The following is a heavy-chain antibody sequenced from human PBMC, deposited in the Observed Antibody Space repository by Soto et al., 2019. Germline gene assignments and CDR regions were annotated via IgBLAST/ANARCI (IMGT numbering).Heavy chain of an antibody. V-gene: IGHV3-30*18. CDR1: GFTFSSYG. J-gene: IGHJ4*02. CDR3: AKEIKPVSSPWDFDY. D-gene: IGHD1-26*01. Sequence: QVHLVESGGGVVQPGRSLRLSCTASGFTFSSYGMSWVRQAPGKGLEWMTIISYDGSLKYYADSGKGRFTVSRDNSKNTLYLQMNSLRADDTAVYYCAKEIKPVSSPWDFDYWGQGTLVTVSS. CDR2: ISYDGSLK.